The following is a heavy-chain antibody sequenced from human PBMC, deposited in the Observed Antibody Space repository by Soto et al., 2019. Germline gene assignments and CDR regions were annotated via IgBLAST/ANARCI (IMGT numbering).Heavy chain of an antibody. D-gene: IGHD3-10*01. J-gene: IGHJ4*02. V-gene: IGHV4-59*08. CDR3: ARHGMWFGESALDY. CDR1: GGSISSYY. CDR2: IYYSGST. Sequence: SETLSLTCTVSGGSISSYYWSWIRQPPGKGLEWIGYIYYSGSTNYNPSLKSRVTISVDTSKNQFSLKLSSGTAADTAVYYCARHGMWFGESALDYWGQGTLVTVSS.